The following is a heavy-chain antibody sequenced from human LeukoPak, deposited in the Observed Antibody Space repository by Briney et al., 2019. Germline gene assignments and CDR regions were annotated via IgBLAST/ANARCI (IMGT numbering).Heavy chain of an antibody. D-gene: IGHD1-26*01. V-gene: IGHV3-23*01. CDR2: VSSNGAKT. CDR1: GFTFSSYA. CDR3: ARDTRTFDY. Sequence: GGSLRLSCAASGFTFSSYAITWVRQAPGKGLEWVSAVSSNGAKTYYADSVKGRFTISRDNYKNMVFLQMNSLRAEDTAVYYCARDTRTFDYWGQGTLVTVSS. J-gene: IGHJ4*02.